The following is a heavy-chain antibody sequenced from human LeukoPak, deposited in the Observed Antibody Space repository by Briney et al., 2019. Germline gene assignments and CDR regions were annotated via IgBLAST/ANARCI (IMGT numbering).Heavy chain of an antibody. Sequence: GGSLRLSCAASGFTFSTYWMHWVRQAPGKGLVWVSRINSDGSRTTYADSVKGRFTISRDNAKNTLYLQMNSLGTEDTAVYYCARPETQYSSGLDGFDIWGQGTMVTVSS. CDR3: ARPETQYSSGLDGFDI. D-gene: IGHD6-19*01. J-gene: IGHJ3*02. CDR1: GFTFSTYW. CDR2: INSDGSRT. V-gene: IGHV3-74*01.